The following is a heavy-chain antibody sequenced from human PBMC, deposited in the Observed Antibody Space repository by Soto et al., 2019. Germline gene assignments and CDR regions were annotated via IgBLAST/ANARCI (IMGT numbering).Heavy chain of an antibody. V-gene: IGHV3-30-3*01. J-gene: IGHJ4*02. D-gene: IGHD3-22*01. CDR2: ISYDGSNK. CDR3: AREGPPAYYYDSSGYPYFDY. Sequence: QVQLVESGGGVVQTGRSLRLSCAASGFTFSSYAMHWVRQAPGKGLEWVAVISYDGSNKYYADSVKGRFTISRDNSKNTLYLQMNRLRAEDTAVYYCAREGPPAYYYDSSGYPYFDYWGQGTLVTVSS. CDR1: GFTFSSYA.